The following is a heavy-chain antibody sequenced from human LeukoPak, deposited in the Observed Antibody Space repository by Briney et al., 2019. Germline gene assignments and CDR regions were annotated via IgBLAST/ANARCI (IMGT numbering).Heavy chain of an antibody. CDR1: GYTFTGSG. V-gene: IGHV1-18*01. CDR2: ISAYNGDT. Sequence: ASVKVSCKASGYTFTGSGISWVRQAPGQGLEWMGWISAYNGDTKYAQKLQGRVTMTTDTSMSTGYMELRSLRSDDTAVYYCARDKGATVDTAMAPDYWGQGTLVTVSS. J-gene: IGHJ4*02. D-gene: IGHD5-18*01. CDR3: ARDKGATVDTAMAPDY.